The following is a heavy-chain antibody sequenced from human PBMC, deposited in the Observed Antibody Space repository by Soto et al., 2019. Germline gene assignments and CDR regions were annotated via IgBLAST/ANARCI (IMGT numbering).Heavy chain of an antibody. V-gene: IGHV4-39*01. CDR3: ARNYYDFWSGHYSYFDY. Sequence: PSETLSLTCAVAGGSISGSSYYWGWIRQPPGKGLEWIGSIYYSGSTYYNPSLKSRVTISVDTSKNQFSLKLSSVTAADTAVYYCARNYYDFWSGHYSYFDYWGQGTLVTVSS. CDR1: GGSISGSSYY. D-gene: IGHD3-3*01. CDR2: IYYSGST. J-gene: IGHJ4*02.